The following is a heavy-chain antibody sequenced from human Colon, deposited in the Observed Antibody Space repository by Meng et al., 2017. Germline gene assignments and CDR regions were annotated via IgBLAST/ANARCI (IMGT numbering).Heavy chain of an antibody. V-gene: IGHV3-30*01. CDR2: IPYDGFNK. CDR1: GFTFSNYA. Sequence: QGQLVGSGGGLGQPGRSLGLSGAASGFTFSNYAIHWVRQAPGKGLDWVAVIPYDGFNKYYADSVKGRFAISRDNSKNTLYLQMNSLRAEDTAVYYCARDRSIAAAGIDHWGQGTLVTVSS. J-gene: IGHJ4*02. CDR3: ARDRSIAAAGIDH. D-gene: IGHD6-13*01.